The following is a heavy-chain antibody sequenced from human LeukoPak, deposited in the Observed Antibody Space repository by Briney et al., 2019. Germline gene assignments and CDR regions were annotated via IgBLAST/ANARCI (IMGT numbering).Heavy chain of an antibody. V-gene: IGHV3-48*02. Sequence: GGSLRLSCAASGFTFSDHYMDWVRQAPGKGLEWVSYISDSSSTIYYADSVKGRFTISRDNAKNSLYLQMNSLRDEDTAVYYCARDCSGSYLRYYFDYWGQGTLVTVSS. J-gene: IGHJ4*02. CDR2: ISDSSSTI. CDR3: ARDCSGSYLRYYFDY. D-gene: IGHD1-26*01. CDR1: GFTFSDHY.